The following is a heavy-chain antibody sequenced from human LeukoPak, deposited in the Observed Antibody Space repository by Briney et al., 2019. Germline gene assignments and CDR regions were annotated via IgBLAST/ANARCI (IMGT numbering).Heavy chain of an antibody. CDR3: AKGRWVGATDYFDY. J-gene: IGHJ4*02. Sequence: GGSLRLSCAASEFTFSSYGMHWVRQAPGKGLEWVAFIRNDGSNKYYADSVKGRFTISRDNFKKTMFLEMNSLRTEDTAVYHCAKGRWVGATDYFDYWGQGTQVTVST. CDR1: EFTFSSYG. D-gene: IGHD1-26*01. V-gene: IGHV3-30*02. CDR2: IRNDGSNK.